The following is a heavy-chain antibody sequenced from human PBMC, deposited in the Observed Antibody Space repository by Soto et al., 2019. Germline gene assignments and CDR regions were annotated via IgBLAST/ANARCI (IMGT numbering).Heavy chain of an antibody. CDR1: GGSIRSNNW. V-gene: IGHV4-4*02. CDR3: ARNHYYGSGSPDY. D-gene: IGHD3-10*01. Sequence: SETLSLTCAVSGGSIRSNNWWSWVRQPPGKGLEWIGEIHYSGGTNYNPSLKSRVTISVDESMNQFSLKLSSVTAADTAVYYCARNHYYGSGSPDYWGQGTLVTVSS. CDR2: IHYSGGT. J-gene: IGHJ4*02.